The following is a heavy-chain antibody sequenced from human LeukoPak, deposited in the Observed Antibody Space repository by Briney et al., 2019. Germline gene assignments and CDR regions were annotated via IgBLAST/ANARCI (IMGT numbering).Heavy chain of an antibody. J-gene: IGHJ5*02. Sequence: GGSLRLSCTTSGFTFSSYWMSWVRQAPGKGLEWLGNIKEDGSEKYDVDSVKGRFTISRDNAKNSLYLQMNSLRVEDTAIYYCARGTRVGTPYNWFDPWGQGTLVTVPS. V-gene: IGHV3-7*01. CDR1: GFTFSSYW. CDR2: IKEDGSEK. D-gene: IGHD1/OR15-1a*01. CDR3: ARGTRVGTPYNWFDP.